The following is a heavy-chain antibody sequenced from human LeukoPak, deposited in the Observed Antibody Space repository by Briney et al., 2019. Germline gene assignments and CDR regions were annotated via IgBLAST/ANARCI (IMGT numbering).Heavy chain of an antibody. D-gene: IGHD2-21*01. CDR3: ARNLWYRRTSLDY. Sequence: SETLSLTCTVSGGSISSYYWSWIRQPPGKGLEWIGYIYYSGSTNYNPSLKSRVTISVDTSKNQFSLKLSSVTAADTAVYYYARNLWYRRTSLDYWGQGTLVTVSS. CDR2: IYYSGST. J-gene: IGHJ4*02. CDR1: GGSISSYY. V-gene: IGHV4-59*12.